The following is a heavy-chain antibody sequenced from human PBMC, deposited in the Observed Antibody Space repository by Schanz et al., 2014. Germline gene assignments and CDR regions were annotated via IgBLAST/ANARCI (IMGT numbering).Heavy chain of an antibody. CDR2: INTANGNA. CDR3: ARGIGGYGANNYFDY. CDR1: GYTFSSHG. D-gene: IGHD5-12*01. V-gene: IGHV1-3*04. Sequence: QVQVVQSGAELKKPGASVKVSCKASGYTFSSHGIHWLRQAPGQSLEWMGWINTANGNAKYSANFQARVTITRDTSASTAYMELSSLRSEDTAVYSCARGIGGYGANNYFDYWGQGTLVNVSS. J-gene: IGHJ4*02.